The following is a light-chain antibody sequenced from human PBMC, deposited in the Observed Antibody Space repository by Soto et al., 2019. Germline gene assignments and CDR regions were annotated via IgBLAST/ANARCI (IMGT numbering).Light chain of an antibody. CDR3: CSYAGYSTLV. J-gene: IGLJ3*02. CDR2: NVT. V-gene: IGLV2-14*03. CDR1: SSDVGAYNY. Sequence: QSALTQPASVSGSPGQSITISCTGTSSDVGAYNYVSWYQQHPGEAPKLMIYNVTNRPSGVSNRFSGSKSGNTASLTISGLQAEDEADYYCCSYAGYSTLVFGGGTKVTVL.